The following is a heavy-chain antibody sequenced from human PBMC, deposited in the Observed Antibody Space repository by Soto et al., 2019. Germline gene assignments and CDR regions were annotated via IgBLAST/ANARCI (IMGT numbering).Heavy chain of an antibody. D-gene: IGHD2-15*01. J-gene: IGHJ6*02. CDR2: IYWDNDK. V-gene: IGHV2-5*02. CDR3: AHKGGRGAGMDV. CDR1: GFSVSTSGVG. Sequence: QITLKESGPTLVKPTQTLTLTCTFSGFSVSTSGVGVAWIRQSPGKALEWLALIYWDNDKRYSPFLQSRVTITKDTSKNQVVLTMTNMDPVDTATYYGAHKGGRGAGMDVWGQGTTVTVSS.